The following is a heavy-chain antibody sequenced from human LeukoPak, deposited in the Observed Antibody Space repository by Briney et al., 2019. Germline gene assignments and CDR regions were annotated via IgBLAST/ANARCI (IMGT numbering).Heavy chain of an antibody. J-gene: IGHJ6*02. CDR3: ARASSIAARLYYYYGMDV. D-gene: IGHD6-6*01. V-gene: IGHV4-34*01. CDR2: INHSGST. Sequence: PSETLSLTCAVYGGSFSGYYWSWVRQPPGKGLEWIGEINHSGSTNYNPSLKSRVTISVDTSKNQFSLKLSSVTAADTAVYYCARASSIAARLYYYYGMDVWGQGTTVTVSS. CDR1: GGSFSGYY.